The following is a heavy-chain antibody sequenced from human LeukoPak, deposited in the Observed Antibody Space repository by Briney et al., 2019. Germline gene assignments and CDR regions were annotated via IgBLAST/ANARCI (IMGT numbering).Heavy chain of an antibody. V-gene: IGHV1-69*13. CDR1: GGTFSSYA. Sequence: SVKVSCKTSGGTFSSYAISWVRQVPGQGLEWMGGIIPIYGTGIYAQKFQGRVTITADESTSTAYMELSSLTSEDTAMYYCAREQIWGQGTLVTVSS. CDR2: IIPIYGTG. J-gene: IGHJ4*02. CDR3: AREQI.